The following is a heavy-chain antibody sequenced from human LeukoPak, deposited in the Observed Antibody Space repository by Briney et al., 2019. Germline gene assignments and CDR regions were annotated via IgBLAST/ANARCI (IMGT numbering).Heavy chain of an antibody. V-gene: IGHV3-53*04. D-gene: IGHD2-2*01. CDR3: ASFIPPDCSSTSCPSNDAFDI. J-gene: IGHJ3*02. CDR2: IYSGGSI. Sequence: GGSLRLSCEASGFTVSSNYMSWVRQAPGKGLEWVSVIYSGGSIYYADSVKGRFTISRHNSKNTLYLQMNSLRAEDTAVYYCASFIPPDCSSTSCPSNDAFDIWGQGTMVTVSS. CDR1: GFTVSSNY.